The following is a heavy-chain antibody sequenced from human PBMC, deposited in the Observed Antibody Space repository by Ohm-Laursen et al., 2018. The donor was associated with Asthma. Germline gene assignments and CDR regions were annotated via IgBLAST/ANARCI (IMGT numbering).Heavy chain of an antibody. J-gene: IGHJ4*02. CDR3: ASGLAGDYGDYIPDF. CDR1: GYTFTGYS. V-gene: IGHV1-2*06. D-gene: IGHD4-17*01. Sequence: GSSVKVSCKASGYTFTGYSMHWVRQAPGQGLEWMGRFNPNDGATSFAQKFQGRVTMTWDTSITTAYMELSRLRSDDTAMYYCASGLAGDYGDYIPDFWGQGSLVTVSS. CDR2: FNPNDGAT.